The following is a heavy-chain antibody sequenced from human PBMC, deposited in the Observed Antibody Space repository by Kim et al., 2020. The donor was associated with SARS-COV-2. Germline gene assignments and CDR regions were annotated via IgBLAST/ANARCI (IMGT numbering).Heavy chain of an antibody. J-gene: IGHJ6*03. CDR3: ARDYRETIFGVVPPFHYYYCMDV. D-gene: IGHD3-3*01. CDR1: GYTFTSYG. V-gene: IGHV1-18*01. CDR2: ISAYNGNT. Sequence: ASVKVSCKASGYTFTSYGISWVRQAPGQGLEWMGWISAYNGNTNYAQKLQGRVTMTTDTSTSTAYMELRSLRSDETAVYYCARDYRETIFGVVPPFHYYYCMDVWGKGTTVTVSS.